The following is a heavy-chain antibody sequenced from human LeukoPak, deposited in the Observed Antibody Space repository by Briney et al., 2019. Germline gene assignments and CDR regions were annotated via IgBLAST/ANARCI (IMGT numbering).Heavy chain of an antibody. D-gene: IGHD4-17*01. CDR2: IYYSGST. Sequence: SETLSLTCTVSGGSISSSSYYWGWIRQPPGKGLEWIGSIYYSGSTYYNPSLKSRVTISVDTSKNQFSLKLSSVTAADTAVYYCATLDYGDYMYWGQGTLVTVSS. CDR3: ATLDYGDYMY. CDR1: GGSISSSSYY. J-gene: IGHJ4*02. V-gene: IGHV4-39*07.